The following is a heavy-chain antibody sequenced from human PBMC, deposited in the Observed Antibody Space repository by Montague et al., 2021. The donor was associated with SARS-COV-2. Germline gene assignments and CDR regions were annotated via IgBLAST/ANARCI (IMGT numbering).Heavy chain of an antibody. CDR3: ARDGEVVGNWFDP. J-gene: IGHJ5*02. CDR1: GGSISSSSYY. Sequence: SEILSLTCTVSGGSISSSSYYWGWIRQPPGKGLEWIGSIYYSGSTYYXXXLKSRVTISVDTSKNQFSLKLSSVTAADTAVYYCARDGEVVGNWFDPWGQGTLVTVSS. V-gene: IGHV4-39*07. D-gene: IGHD2-2*01. CDR2: IYYSGST.